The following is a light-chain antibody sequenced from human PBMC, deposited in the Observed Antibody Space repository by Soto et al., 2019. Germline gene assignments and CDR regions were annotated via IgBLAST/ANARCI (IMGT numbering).Light chain of an antibody. Sequence: EIVLTQSPSTLSGSPGERATLSCTASQSVNSNLAWYQQKPGQAPRLLIYAASTRAAGIPARFSGSWSGTYFTPTISSLQSEDFAVYCCQRYNNRPSFGPGTKVDIK. V-gene: IGKV3-15*01. J-gene: IGKJ3*01. CDR2: AAS. CDR1: QSVNSN. CDR3: QRYNNRPS.